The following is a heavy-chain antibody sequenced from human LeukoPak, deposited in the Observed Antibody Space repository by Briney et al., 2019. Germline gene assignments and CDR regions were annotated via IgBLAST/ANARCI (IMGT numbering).Heavy chain of an antibody. D-gene: IGHD4-23*01. V-gene: IGHV4-31*03. CDR1: GGSISSGGYY. CDR3: ARGYKVASGTPKYDYGGNSEKDEYYGMDV. J-gene: IGHJ6*02. Sequence: PSETLSLTCTVSGGSISSGGYYWSWIRQHPGKGLEWIGYIYYSGSTYYNPSLKSRVTISVDTSKNQFSLKLSSVTAADTAVYYCARGYKVASGTPKYDYGGNSEKDEYYGMDVWGQGTTVTVSS. CDR2: IYYSGST.